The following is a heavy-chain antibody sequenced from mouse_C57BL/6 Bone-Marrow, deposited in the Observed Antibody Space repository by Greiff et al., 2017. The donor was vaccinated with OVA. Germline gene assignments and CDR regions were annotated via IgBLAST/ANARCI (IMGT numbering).Heavy chain of an antibody. Sequence: VQLQQPGAELVKPGASVKLSCKASGYTFTSYWMHWVKQRPGQGLEWIGMIHPNSGSTNYNEKFKSKATLTVDKSSSTAYMQLSSLTSEDSAVYYCGVTPYWYFDVWGTGTTVTVSS. CDR2: IHPNSGST. J-gene: IGHJ1*03. V-gene: IGHV1-64*01. CDR1: GYTFTSYW. CDR3: GVTPYWYFDV. D-gene: IGHD2-5*01.